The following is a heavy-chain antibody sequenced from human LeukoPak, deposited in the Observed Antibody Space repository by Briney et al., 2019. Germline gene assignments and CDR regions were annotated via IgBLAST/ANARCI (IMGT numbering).Heavy chain of an antibody. Sequence: GGSLRLSCAASGFTFSSYWMNWVRQAPGKGLEWVANINQEGSKKYYVDSVKGRFTISRDNARNSLYLQMNSLRAEDTAVYYCARAMDVWGQGTTVTVSS. CDR2: INQEGSKK. CDR3: ARAMDV. CDR1: GFTFSSYW. V-gene: IGHV3-7*03. J-gene: IGHJ6*02.